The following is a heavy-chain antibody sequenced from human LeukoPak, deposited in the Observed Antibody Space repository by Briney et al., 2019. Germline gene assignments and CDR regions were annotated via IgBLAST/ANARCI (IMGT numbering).Heavy chain of an antibody. Sequence: SGTLSLTCAVSGGSISSSNWWSRVRQPPGKGLEWIGEIYHSGSTNYNPSLKSRVTISVDKSKNQFSLKLSSVTAADTAMYYCARYYYDSSGYHDFDYWGQGTLVTVSS. CDR3: ARYYYDSSGYHDFDY. CDR2: IYHSGST. D-gene: IGHD3-22*01. J-gene: IGHJ4*02. V-gene: IGHV4-4*02. CDR1: GGSISSSNW.